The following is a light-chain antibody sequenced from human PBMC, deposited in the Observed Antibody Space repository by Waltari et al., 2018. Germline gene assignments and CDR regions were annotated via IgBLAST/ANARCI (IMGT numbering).Light chain of an antibody. CDR2: GNS. CDR3: QSYDSSLTASV. V-gene: IGLV1-40*01. CDR1: NSNIGAGSE. J-gene: IGLJ3*02. Sequence: QSVLTQPPSVSGAPGQGVTIPCPGSNSNIGAGSEVHWYQQFPVTSPKPLISGNSNRPSGVPDRFSASKSGTSASLAITGLQPDDEASYYCQSYDSSLTASVFGGGTKLTVL.